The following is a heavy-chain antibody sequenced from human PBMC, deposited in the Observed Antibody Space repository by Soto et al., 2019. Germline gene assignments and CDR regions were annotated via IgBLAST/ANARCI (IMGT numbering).Heavy chain of an antibody. CDR2: IRSKAYGGTT. Sequence: GGSLRLSCTASGFTFGDYAMSWFRQAPGKGLEWVGFIRSKAYGGTTEYAASVKGRFTISRDDSKSIAYLQMNSLKTEDTAVYYCTRDQQWLVMGYFDYWGQGTLVTVSS. CDR3: TRDQQWLVMGYFDY. J-gene: IGHJ4*02. V-gene: IGHV3-49*03. CDR1: GFTFGDYA. D-gene: IGHD6-19*01.